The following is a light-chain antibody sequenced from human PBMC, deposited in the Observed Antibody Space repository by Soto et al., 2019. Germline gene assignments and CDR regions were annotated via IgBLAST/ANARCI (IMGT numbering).Light chain of an antibody. J-gene: IGLJ2*01. CDR2: DVT. CDR3: SSYAGSSVPVA. V-gene: IGLV2-8*01. CDR1: SSDVGGYNF. Sequence: LTQPPSASGSPGQSVTISCTGASSDVGGYNFVSWYQQHPGKAPKLMIYDVTKRPSGVPDRFSGSKSGNTASLTVSGLQADDEADYYCSSYAGSSVPVAFGGGTQLTVL.